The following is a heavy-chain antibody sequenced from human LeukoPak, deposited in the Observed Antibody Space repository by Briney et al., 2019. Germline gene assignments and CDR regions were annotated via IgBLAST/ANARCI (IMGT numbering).Heavy chain of an antibody. V-gene: IGHV3-21*01. D-gene: IGHD6-19*01. CDR2: ISSSSSYI. CDR1: GFTFSSYS. Sequence: GGSLRLSCAASGFTFSSYSMNWVRQAPGKGLEWVSSISSSSSYIYYADSVKGRFTISRDNAKNSPYLQMNSLRAEDTAVYYCARGIAVAGTPFDYWGQGTLVTVSS. J-gene: IGHJ4*02. CDR3: ARGIAVAGTPFDY.